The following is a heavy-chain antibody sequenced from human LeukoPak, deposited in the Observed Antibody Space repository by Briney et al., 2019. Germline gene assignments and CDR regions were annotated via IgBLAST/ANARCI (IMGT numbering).Heavy chain of an antibody. CDR1: GYTFTSYY. CDR2: INPSGGST. V-gene: IGHV1-46*01. D-gene: IGHD1-26*01. CDR3: ARSLVGATLDVGY. Sequence: ASVKVSCKASGYTFTSYYMYRVRQAPGQGLEWMGIINPSGGSTSYAQKFQGRVTMTRDTSTSTVYMELSSLRSEDTAVYYCARSLVGATLDVGYWGQGTLVTVSS. J-gene: IGHJ4*02.